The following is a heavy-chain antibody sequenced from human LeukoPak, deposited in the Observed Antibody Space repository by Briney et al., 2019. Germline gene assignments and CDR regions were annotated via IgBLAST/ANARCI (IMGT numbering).Heavy chain of an antibody. Sequence: PGGSLRLSCAASGFTFSDYYMSWVRQAPGKGLDWVSVIYSGGNTYYADSVKGRFTISRDNSKNTLYLQMNSLRAEDTAVYYCARDRVGATTDFDYWGQGTLVTVSS. D-gene: IGHD1-26*01. CDR3: ARDRVGATTDFDY. V-gene: IGHV3-53*01. J-gene: IGHJ4*02. CDR2: IYSGGNT. CDR1: GFTFSDYY.